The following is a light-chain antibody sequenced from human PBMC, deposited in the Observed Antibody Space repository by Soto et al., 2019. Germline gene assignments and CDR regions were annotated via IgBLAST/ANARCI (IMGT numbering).Light chain of an antibody. CDR3: SSYTTFRTPHVA. J-gene: IGLJ2*01. CDR2: DVT. Sequence: QSVLTQPASVSGSLGRSITISCTGTSSDVGGYNYVSWYQQHPGQAPKLLIHDVTNRPSGISDRFSGSKSANTASLTLSHLRPEDEAHYYCSSYTTFRTPHVAFGGGTKVTVL. V-gene: IGLV2-14*03. CDR1: SSDVGGYNY.